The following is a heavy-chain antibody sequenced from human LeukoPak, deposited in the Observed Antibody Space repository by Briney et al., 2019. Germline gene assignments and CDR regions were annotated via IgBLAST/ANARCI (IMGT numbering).Heavy chain of an antibody. J-gene: IGHJ4*02. D-gene: IGHD3-3*01. CDR1: GFSFSDAW. V-gene: IGHV3-21*01. CDR3: ARAGRDYDFWSGYYPFDY. Sequence: GGSLRLSCAASGFSFSDAWMSWVRQIPGKGLEWVSSISSSSSYIYYADSVKGRFTISRDNAKNSLYLQMNSLRAEDTAVYYCARAGRDYDFWSGYYPFDYWGQGTLVTVSS. CDR2: ISSSSSYI.